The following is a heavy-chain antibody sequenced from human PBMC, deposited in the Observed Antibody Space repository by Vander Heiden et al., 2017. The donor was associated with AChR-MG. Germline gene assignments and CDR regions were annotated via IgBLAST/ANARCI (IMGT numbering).Heavy chain of an antibody. J-gene: IGHJ4*02. Sequence: QVQLVQSGAEVKKPGSSVKVSCKASGGPFSSYAISWVRQAPGQGLEWMGGIIPIFGTANYAQKFQGRVTITADESTSTAYMELSSLRSEDTAVYYCARVHMGSGLLDSPFDYWGQGTLVTVSS. CDR1: GGPFSSYA. V-gene: IGHV1-69*01. CDR2: IIPIFGTA. CDR3: ARVHMGSGLLDSPFDY. D-gene: IGHD3-10*01.